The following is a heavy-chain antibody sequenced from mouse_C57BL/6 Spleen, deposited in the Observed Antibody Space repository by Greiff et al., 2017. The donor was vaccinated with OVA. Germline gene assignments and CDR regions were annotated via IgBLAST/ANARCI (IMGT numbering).Heavy chain of an antibody. CDR1: GYSFTDYN. V-gene: IGHV1-39*01. CDR2: INPNYGTT. CDR3: ASGTAQATPFAY. J-gene: IGHJ3*01. Sequence: EVKLMESGPELVKPGASVKISCKASGYSFTDYNMNWVKQSNGKSLEWIGVINPNYGTTSYNQKFKGKATLTVDQSSSTAYMQLNSLTSEDSAVYYCASGTAQATPFAYWGQGTLVTVSA. D-gene: IGHD3-2*02.